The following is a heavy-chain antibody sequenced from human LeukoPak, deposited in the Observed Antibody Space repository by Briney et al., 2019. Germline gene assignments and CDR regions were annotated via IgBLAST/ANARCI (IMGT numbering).Heavy chain of an antibody. J-gene: IGHJ6*02. V-gene: IGHV7-4-1*02. Sequence: ASVKVSCKASGYTFSSNVLNWVRQAPGQGLEWMGWINTNTGNPTYAQGFTGRFVFSLDTSVSTAYLQISSLKAEDTAVYYCARVVPAARVDYHYYGMDVWAKGPRSPSP. CDR1: GYTFSSNV. D-gene: IGHD2-2*01. CDR2: INTNTGNP. CDR3: ARVVPAARVDYHYYGMDV.